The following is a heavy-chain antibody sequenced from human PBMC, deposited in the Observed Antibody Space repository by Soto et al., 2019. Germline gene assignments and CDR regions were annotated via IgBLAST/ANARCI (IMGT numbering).Heavy chain of an antibody. J-gene: IGHJ5*02. CDR1: GGTFNSFS. CDR2: IIPMSGRP. CDR3: TRRGRQSANWFDP. V-gene: IGHV1-69*06. Sequence: QVQLVQSGAEVKTPGSSVKVSCRASGGTFNSFSIDWVRQAPGQGLEWMGGIIPMSGRPNYAQRFQGRATFSADKSTNTIYMEVNSLTYEDTAVYYCTRRGRQSANWFDPWGQGTLVTVSS.